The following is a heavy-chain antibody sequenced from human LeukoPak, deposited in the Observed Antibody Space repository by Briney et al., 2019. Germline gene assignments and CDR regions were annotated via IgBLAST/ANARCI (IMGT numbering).Heavy chain of an antibody. CDR1: GGFISSYY. D-gene: IGHD2-15*01. Sequence: PSETLSLTCTVSGGFISSYYWSWIRQPPGKGLEWIGYIYYSGNTNYNPSLKSRVTISVDTSKNQFSLKLSSVTAADTAVYYCARELGCSGGSCYSDGAFDIWGQGTMVTVSS. CDR2: IYYSGNT. CDR3: ARELGCSGGSCYSDGAFDI. J-gene: IGHJ3*02. V-gene: IGHV4-59*01.